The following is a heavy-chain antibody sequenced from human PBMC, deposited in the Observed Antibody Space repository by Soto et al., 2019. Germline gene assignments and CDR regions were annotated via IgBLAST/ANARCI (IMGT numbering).Heavy chain of an antibody. D-gene: IGHD4-17*01. CDR3: ARGGLH. CDR1: GGTFSGYY. CDR2: INHSGST. V-gene: IGHV4-34*01. Sequence: SETLSLTCAVYGGTFSGYYWSWIRQPPGEGLEWIGEINHSGSTNYNPSVKSRVTISVDTSKNQVSVKLSSVTAAETAVYYCARGGLHWGQGTLVTVSS. J-gene: IGHJ4*02.